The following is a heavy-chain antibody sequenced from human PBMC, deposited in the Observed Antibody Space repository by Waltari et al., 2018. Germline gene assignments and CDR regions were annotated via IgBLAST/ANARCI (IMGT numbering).Heavy chain of an antibody. CDR1: GFPFSGSA. D-gene: IGHD3-10*01. CDR2: IRSKANSYAT. Sequence: EVQLVESGGGLVQPGGSLKLSCAASGFPFSGSAMHWVRQASGKGLEWVGRIRSKANSYATAYAASVKGRFTISRDDSKNTAYLQMNSLKTEDTAVYYCTSNITMVRGVIIWGQGTLVTVSS. V-gene: IGHV3-73*01. J-gene: IGHJ4*02. CDR3: TSNITMVRGVII.